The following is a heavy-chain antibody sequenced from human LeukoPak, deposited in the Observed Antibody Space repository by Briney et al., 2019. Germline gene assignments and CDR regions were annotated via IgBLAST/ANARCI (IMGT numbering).Heavy chain of an antibody. CDR3: AFGGGIVALVY. J-gene: IGHJ4*02. CDR1: GFTFSRYA. D-gene: IGHD5-12*01. V-gene: IGHV3-30*04. CDR2: ISYDGSNK. Sequence: GGSLRLSCAASGFTFSRYAMHWVRQAPGKGLEWVAVISYDGSNKYYADSVKGRFTISRDNSKNTLYLQMNSLRAEDTAVYYCAFGGGIVALVYWGQGTLVTVSS.